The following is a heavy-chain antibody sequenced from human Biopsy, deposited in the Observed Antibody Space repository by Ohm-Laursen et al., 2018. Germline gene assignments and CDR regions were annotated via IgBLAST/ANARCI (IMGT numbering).Heavy chain of an antibody. CDR1: GGSFTGHY. J-gene: IGHJ1*01. Sequence: SETLSLTCTVSGGSFTGHYWTWIRQPPGKGLEWIGHISHIGYTSYESSLKSRVTISLDTSRKHFSLRLTSLAAADTAVYYCARGSNEYGGLYFPHWGQGTLVTVSS. CDR3: ARGSNEYGGLYFPH. CDR2: ISHIGYT. D-gene: IGHD4-23*01. V-gene: IGHV4-59*11.